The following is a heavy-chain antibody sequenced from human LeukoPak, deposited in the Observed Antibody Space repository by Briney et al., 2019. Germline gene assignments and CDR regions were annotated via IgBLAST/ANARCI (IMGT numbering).Heavy chain of an antibody. D-gene: IGHD5-18*01. CDR2: ISWNSGSI. CDR1: GFTFDDYD. CDR3: AKDRGGYSYGYGGAFDI. J-gene: IGHJ3*02. V-gene: IGHV3-9*01. Sequence: PGGSLRLSCAASGFTFDDYDMHWVRQAPGKGLEWVSGISWNSGSIGYANSVKGRFTISRDNAKNSLYLQMNSLRAEDTALYYCAKDRGGYSYGYGGAFDIWGQGTMVTVSS.